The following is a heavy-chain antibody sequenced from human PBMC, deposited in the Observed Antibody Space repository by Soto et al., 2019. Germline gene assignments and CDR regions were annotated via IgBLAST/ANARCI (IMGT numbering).Heavy chain of an antibody. V-gene: IGHV4-59*12. CDR3: ARVYYDSSGYYYFDY. D-gene: IGHD3-22*01. Sequence: SETLSLTCTVSGGSISSYYWSWIRQPPGKGLEWIGYIYYSGSTNYNPSLKSRVTISVDRSKNQFSLKLSSVTAADTAVYYCARVYYDSSGYYYFDYWGQGTLVTVSS. CDR1: GGSISSYY. J-gene: IGHJ4*02. CDR2: IYYSGST.